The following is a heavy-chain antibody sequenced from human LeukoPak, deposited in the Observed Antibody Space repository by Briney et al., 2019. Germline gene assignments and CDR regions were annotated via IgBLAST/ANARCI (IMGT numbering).Heavy chain of an antibody. Sequence: ASVKVSCKASGYTFTSYDINWVRQAPGQGLEWMGRIIPILGIANYAQKFQGRVTITADKSTSSAYMELSSLRSEDTAVYYCARVASVVVPAPIDYWGQGTLVTVSS. D-gene: IGHD2-2*01. V-gene: IGHV1-69*04. CDR1: GYTFTSYD. CDR3: ARVASVVVPAPIDY. J-gene: IGHJ4*02. CDR2: IIPILGIA.